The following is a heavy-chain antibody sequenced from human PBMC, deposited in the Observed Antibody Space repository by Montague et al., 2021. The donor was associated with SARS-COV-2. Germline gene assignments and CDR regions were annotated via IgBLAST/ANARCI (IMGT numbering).Heavy chain of an antibody. CDR2: IHTSGST. Sequence: TLSLTCTVSGGSISYGSYLWTWIRQPAGKGLEWIGRIHTSGSTNYNPSLKSRVAISIDTSKDQFSLELSSVTAAGTAVYYCASSHCGGDCYSGQGTLVTVSS. J-gene: IGHJ4*02. CDR1: GGSISYGSYL. D-gene: IGHD2-21*02. V-gene: IGHV4-61*02. CDR3: ASSHCGGDCY.